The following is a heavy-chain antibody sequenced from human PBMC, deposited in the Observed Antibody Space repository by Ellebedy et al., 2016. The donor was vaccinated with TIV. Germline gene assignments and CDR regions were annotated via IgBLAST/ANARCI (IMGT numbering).Heavy chain of an antibody. J-gene: IGHJ6*02. CDR1: GGTFSSYA. CDR2: IIPIFGTA. V-gene: IGHV1-69*13. CDR3: ARDHKRFLEWFQVNYYYYGMDV. D-gene: IGHD3-3*01. Sequence: SVKVSXXASGGTFSSYAISWVRQAPGQGLEWMGGIIPIFGTANYAQKFQGRVTITADESTSTAYMELSSLRSEDTAVYYCARDHKRFLEWFQVNYYYYGMDVWGQGTTVTVSS.